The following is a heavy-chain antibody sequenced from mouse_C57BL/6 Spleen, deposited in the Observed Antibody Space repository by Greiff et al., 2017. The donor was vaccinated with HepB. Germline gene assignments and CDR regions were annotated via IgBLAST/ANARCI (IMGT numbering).Heavy chain of an antibody. D-gene: IGHD2-4*01. CDR1: GYTFTSYW. J-gene: IGHJ2*01. V-gene: IGHV1-61*01. Sequence: VQLQQSGAELVRPGSSVKLSCKASGYTFTSYWMDWVKQRPGQGLEWIGNIYPSDSETHYNQKFKDKATLTVDKSSSTAYMQLSSLTSEDSAVYYCARGGLPSLNYWGQGTTLTVSS. CDR2: IYPSDSET. CDR3: ARGGLPSLNY.